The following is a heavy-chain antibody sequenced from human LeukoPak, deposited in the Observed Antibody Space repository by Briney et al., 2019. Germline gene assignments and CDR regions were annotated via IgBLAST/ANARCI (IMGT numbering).Heavy chain of an antibody. CDR1: GGSISSSSYS. V-gene: IGHV4-39*07. J-gene: IGHJ4*02. CDR3: ARGNDSSGYYYVFDY. CDR2: INHSGST. D-gene: IGHD3-22*01. Sequence: SETLSLTCTVSGGSISSSSYSWGWIRQPPGKGLEWIGEINHSGSTNYNPSLKSRVTISVDTSKNQFSLKLSSVTAADTAVYYCARGNDSSGYYYVFDYWGQGTLVTVSS.